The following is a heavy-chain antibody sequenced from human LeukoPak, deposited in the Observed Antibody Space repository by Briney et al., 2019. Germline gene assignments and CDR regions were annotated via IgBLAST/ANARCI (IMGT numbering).Heavy chain of an antibody. CDR3: AKESHTEYFDY. D-gene: IGHD1-14*01. Sequence: GGSLRLSCAASGFTFSSYAMHWVRQAPGKGLEYVSAISSNGGSTYYADSVKGRFTISRDNSKNTLYLQMNSLRAEDTAVYYCAKESHTEYFDYWGQGTLVTVSS. J-gene: IGHJ4*02. CDR1: GFTFSSYA. CDR2: ISSNGGST. V-gene: IGHV3-64*04.